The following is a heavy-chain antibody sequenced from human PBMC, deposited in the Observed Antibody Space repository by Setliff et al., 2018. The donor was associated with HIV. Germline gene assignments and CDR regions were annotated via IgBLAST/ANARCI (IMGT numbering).Heavy chain of an antibody. Sequence: SETLSLTCSVSGGPISSSTYFWDWIRQPPGKGLEWIGSIYYSGHTYYNPSLKSRVTISVDTSKRQFSLKLSSVTAGDSALYYCARRRGQKATGWYYFDFWGQGALVTVSS. V-gene: IGHV4-39*01. CDR2: IYYSGHT. CDR3: ARRRGQKATGWYYFDF. D-gene: IGHD6-19*01. J-gene: IGHJ4*02. CDR1: GGPISSSTYF.